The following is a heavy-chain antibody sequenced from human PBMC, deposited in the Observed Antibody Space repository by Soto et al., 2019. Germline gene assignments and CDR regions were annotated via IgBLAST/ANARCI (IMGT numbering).Heavy chain of an antibody. CDR1: RFTFSDFA. Sequence: DVQLLESGGGLVQPGGSLTLSCAASRFTFSDFAMSWVRQAPGKGLEWVSCIGGGGTDTYYADSVKGRFTISRDNSKNTLYLQLDGLRDEDTAVYYCAKDAVPYNGKWDWFDSWGQGTLVIVSS. V-gene: IGHV3-23*01. CDR3: AKDAVPYNGKWDWFDS. J-gene: IGHJ5*01. D-gene: IGHD1-20*01. CDR2: IGGGGTDT.